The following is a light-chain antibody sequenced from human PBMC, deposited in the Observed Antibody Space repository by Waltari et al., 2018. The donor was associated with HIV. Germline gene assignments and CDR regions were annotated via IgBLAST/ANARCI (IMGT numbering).Light chain of an antibody. CDR3: SSYTSSNTVV. V-gene: IGLV2-14*01. Sequence: QSALTQSASVSGSPGQSITISCTGTSGDFGSFNYVSWYQHHPGKAPKFMIYEVSKRPSGVSNRFSGSKSGNTASLIISGLQAEDEGDYYCSSYTSSNTVVFGGGTKLTVL. CDR2: EVS. J-gene: IGLJ3*02. CDR1: SGDFGSFNY.